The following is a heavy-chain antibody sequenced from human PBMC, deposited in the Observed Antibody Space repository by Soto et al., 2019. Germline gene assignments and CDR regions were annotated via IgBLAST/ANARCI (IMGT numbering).Heavy chain of an antibody. CDR3: ARGLMSWFDP. CDR2: IYYLGNT. Sequence: SETLSLTCTVSGGSISSGSSYWGWIRQPPGKGLEWIGRIYYLGNTNYNPSLRGRVTISVDTSKNQFSLKLSSVTAADTAVYYCARGLMSWFDPWGQGTLVTVSS. D-gene: IGHD2-8*01. V-gene: IGHV4-39*01. J-gene: IGHJ5*02. CDR1: GGSISSGSSY.